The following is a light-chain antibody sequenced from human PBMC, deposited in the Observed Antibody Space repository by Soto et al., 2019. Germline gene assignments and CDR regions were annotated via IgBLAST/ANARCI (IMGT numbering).Light chain of an antibody. CDR1: QSLLHSTGYNF. J-gene: IGKJ2*01. CDR3: MQSLQTPYT. Sequence: DILLTQSPLSLPVTPGEPASISCRSSQSLLHSTGYNFLDWYLQRPGQSPQLLIYLGSNRACGVPERFNGSGSGTDFTLKINRVEAEDFWIYYCMQSLQTPYTFGQGTKLDSK. V-gene: IGKV2-28*01. CDR2: LGS.